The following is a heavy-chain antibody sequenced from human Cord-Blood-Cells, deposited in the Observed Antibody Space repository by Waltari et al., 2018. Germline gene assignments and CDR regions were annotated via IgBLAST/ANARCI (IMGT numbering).Heavy chain of an antibody. Sequence: QVQLVESGGGVVQPGRSLRLSCAASGFTFSSYGMHWVGQAPGKGLEWVAVISYDGSNKYYADSVKGRFTISRDNSKNTLYLQMNSLRAEDTAVYYCAKESAAGGAFDIWGQGTMVTVSS. V-gene: IGHV3-30*18. D-gene: IGHD6-13*01. CDR1: GFTFSSYG. J-gene: IGHJ3*02. CDR3: AKESAAGGAFDI. CDR2: ISYDGSNK.